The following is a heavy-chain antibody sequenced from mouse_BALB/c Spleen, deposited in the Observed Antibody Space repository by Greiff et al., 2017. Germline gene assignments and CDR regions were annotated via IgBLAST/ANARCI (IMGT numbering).Heavy chain of an antibody. D-gene: IGHD2-2*01. J-gene: IGHJ4*01. V-gene: IGHV5-12-1*01. CDR3: AIIYYGYSYAMDY. Sequence: LVESGGGLVKPGGSLKLSCAASGFAFSSYDMSWVRQTPEKRLEWVAYISSGGGSTYYPDTVKGRFTISRDNAKNTLYLQMSSLKSEDTAMYYCAIIYYGYSYAMDYWGQGTSVTVSS. CDR2: ISSGGGST. CDR1: GFAFSSYD.